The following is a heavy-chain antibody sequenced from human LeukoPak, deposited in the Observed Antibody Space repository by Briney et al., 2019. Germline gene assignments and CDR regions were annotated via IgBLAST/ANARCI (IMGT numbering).Heavy chain of an antibody. D-gene: IGHD5-24*01. V-gene: IGHV3-43*02. CDR2: VSGDGGST. J-gene: IGHJ4*02. Sequence: GGTLRLSCAASGFAFDDYTMHWVRQAPGTGLEWVSLVSGDGGSTYYADSVNGRFTISRDNSKNSLYLQMNSLRTADTALYYCAKDIRGNGYNSRFDYSGQGTLVTASP. CDR3: AKDIRGNGYNSRFDY. CDR1: GFAFDDYT.